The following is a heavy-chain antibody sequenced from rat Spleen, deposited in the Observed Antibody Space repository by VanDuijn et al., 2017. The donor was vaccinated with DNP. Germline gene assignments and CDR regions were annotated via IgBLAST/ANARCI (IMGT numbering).Heavy chain of an antibody. D-gene: IGHD1-11*01. CDR2: INSAGST. CDR1: GYSITSGYG. J-gene: IGHJ1*01. Sequence: EVQLQESGPGLVKPSQSLSLTCSVTGYSITSGYGWNWIRKFPGNKLEWMGYINSAGSTNYNPPLKSQISITRDTSRNQFFLHLTSVTTEDTATYYCARFNYGGYSWYFDFWGPGTMVTVSS. V-gene: IGHV3-3*01. CDR3: ARFNYGGYSWYFDF.